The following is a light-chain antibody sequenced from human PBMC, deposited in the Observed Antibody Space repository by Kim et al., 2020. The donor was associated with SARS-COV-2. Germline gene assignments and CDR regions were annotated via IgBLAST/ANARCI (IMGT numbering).Light chain of an antibody. CDR1: KLGDKY. J-gene: IGLJ2*01. CDR2: EGT. Sequence: SYELTQPPSVSVSPGQTAIITCSGDKLGDKYACWYQQKPGQSPVLVIYEGTERPSGIPERFSGSKSGATATLTISGTQAMDEADYYCQAWDDRTVIFGGGTQLTVL. V-gene: IGLV3-1*01. CDR3: QAWDDRTVI.